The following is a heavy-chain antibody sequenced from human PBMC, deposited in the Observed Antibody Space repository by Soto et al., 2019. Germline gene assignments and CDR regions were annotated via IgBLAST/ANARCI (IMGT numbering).Heavy chain of an antibody. Sequence: ASVKLSCKASGYRFTGYYMHWVRQAPGQGLEWMGWINPNSGGTNYAQKFQGWVTMTRDTSISTAYMELSRLRSDDTAVYYCARGAAAGTSTFGYWGQGTLVTVSS. CDR1: GYRFTGYY. V-gene: IGHV1-2*04. J-gene: IGHJ4*02. CDR2: INPNSGGT. CDR3: ARGAAAGTSTFGY. D-gene: IGHD6-13*01.